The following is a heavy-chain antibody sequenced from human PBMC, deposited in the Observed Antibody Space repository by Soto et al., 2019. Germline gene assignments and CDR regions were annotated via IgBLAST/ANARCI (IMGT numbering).Heavy chain of an antibody. J-gene: IGHJ4*02. CDR2: ITGSGGST. D-gene: IGHD3-22*01. CDR3: AKPLYYYDSSGYSKCYDY. V-gene: IGHV3-23*01. Sequence: GGSLRLSCAASGFTFSNFAMSWVRQAPGKGLEWVSAITGSGGSTYYADSVKGRFTISRDNSKNMLYLQMNSLRAEDTAVYYCAKPLYYYDSSGYSKCYDYWGQGTLVTVSS. CDR1: GFTFSNFA.